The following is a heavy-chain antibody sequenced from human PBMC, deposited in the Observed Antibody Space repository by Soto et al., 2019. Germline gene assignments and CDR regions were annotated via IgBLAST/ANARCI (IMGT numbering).Heavy chain of an antibody. CDR1: GGSISSGNW. V-gene: IGHV4-4*02. CDR2: IYQSGST. Sequence: QVQLQESGPGLVKPSGTLSLTCAVSGGSISSGNWWNWVRQPPGKGLEWIGGIYQSGSTNYIPSLESRVTISIDTSKNQFSLKMNSVTAADTAVYYCARDPSGYSGNGAFDIWGQGTMITVSS. D-gene: IGHD5-12*01. CDR3: ARDPSGYSGNGAFDI. J-gene: IGHJ3*02.